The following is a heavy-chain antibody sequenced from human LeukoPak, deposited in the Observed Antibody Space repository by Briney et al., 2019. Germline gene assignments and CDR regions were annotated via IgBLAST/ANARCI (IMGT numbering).Heavy chain of an antibody. CDR2: TYYRSKWYN. V-gene: IGHV6-1*01. Sequence: SQTLSLTCAISGDSVSSNSAAWNWIRQSPSRGLEWLGRTYYRSKWYNDYAVSVKSRITINPDTSKNQFSLQLNSVTPEDTAVYYCASSRILPLGPGRLAVAGRGYWFDPWGQGTLVTVSS. D-gene: IGHD6-19*01. CDR3: ASSRILPLGPGRLAVAGRGYWFDP. J-gene: IGHJ5*02. CDR1: GDSVSSNSAA.